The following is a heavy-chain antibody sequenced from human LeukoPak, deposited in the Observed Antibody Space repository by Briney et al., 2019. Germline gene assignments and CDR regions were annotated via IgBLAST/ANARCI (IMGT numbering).Heavy chain of an antibody. CDR2: IYYSGST. V-gene: IGHV4-59*01. CDR1: GDSISSYY. D-gene: IGHD6-13*01. CDR3: ARRDSSSWYQEDWFDP. J-gene: IGHJ5*02. Sequence: PSETLSLTCTVSGDSISSYYWTWIRQPPGKGLEWIGYIYYSGSTNYNPSLKSRVTISVDTSKNQFSLKLSSVTAADTAVYYCARRDSSSWYQEDWFDPWGQGTLVTVSS.